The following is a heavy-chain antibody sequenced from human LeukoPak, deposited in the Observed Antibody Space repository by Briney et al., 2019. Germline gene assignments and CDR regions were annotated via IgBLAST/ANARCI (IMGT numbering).Heavy chain of an antibody. D-gene: IGHD1-26*01. J-gene: IGHJ4*02. CDR2: IYYSGST. CDR3: ARIQWDRTTFDY. Sequence: SETLSLTCTVSGGSISSYYWSWIRQPPGKGLEWIGYIYYSGSTNYNPSLKSRVTMSVDTSKNQFSLKLSSVTAADTAVYYCARIQWDRTTFDYWGQGTLVTVSS. V-gene: IGHV4-59*01. CDR1: GGSISSYY.